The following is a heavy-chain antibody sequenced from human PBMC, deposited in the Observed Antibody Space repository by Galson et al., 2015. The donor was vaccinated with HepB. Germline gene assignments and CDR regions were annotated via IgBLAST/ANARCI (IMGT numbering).Heavy chain of an antibody. CDR2: ISASASGT. J-gene: IGHJ4*02. CDR3: AAKTPLATYYFLDY. V-gene: IGHV3-23*01. Sequence: SLRLSCAASGFIFSNYHMTWVRQAPGKGLEWVSSISASASGTYYADSVKGRFTISRDNSKNTLYLHMNSLRADDTAVYYCAAKTPLATYYFLDYWGQGTLVTV. CDR1: GFIFSNYH. D-gene: IGHD2/OR15-2a*01.